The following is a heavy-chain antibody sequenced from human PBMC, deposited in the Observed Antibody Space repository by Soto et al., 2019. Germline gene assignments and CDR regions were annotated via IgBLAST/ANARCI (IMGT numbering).Heavy chain of an antibody. CDR3: ARDGSGSYARVFDY. CDR2: TYYRSKWYY. Sequence: SQTLSLTRAITGDSVSSNSAGWSWVRQSPSRGLEWLGRTYYRSKWYYEYAVSVRGRITINPDTSKNQYSLQLNSLRAEDTAVYYCARDGSGSYARVFDYWGQGTLVTVSS. J-gene: IGHJ4*02. CDR1: GDSVSSNSAG. V-gene: IGHV6-1*01. D-gene: IGHD1-26*01.